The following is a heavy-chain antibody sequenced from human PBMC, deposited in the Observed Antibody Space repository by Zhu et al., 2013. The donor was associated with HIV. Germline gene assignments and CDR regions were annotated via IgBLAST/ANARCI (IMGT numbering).Heavy chain of an antibody. Sequence: QVQLVQSGAEVKKPGASVKVSCKASGYTFTSYYMHWVRQAPGQGLEWMGIINPSGGSTSYAQKFQGRVTMTRDTSTSTVYMELSSLRSEDTAVYYCARDLGDIVVVPAAMRHYYYYYGMDVWGQGDHGSPSP. CDR2: INPSGGST. CDR1: GYTFTSYY. V-gene: IGHV1-46*03. CDR3: ARDLGDIVVVPAAMRHYYYYYGMDV. J-gene: IGHJ6*02. D-gene: IGHD2-2*01.